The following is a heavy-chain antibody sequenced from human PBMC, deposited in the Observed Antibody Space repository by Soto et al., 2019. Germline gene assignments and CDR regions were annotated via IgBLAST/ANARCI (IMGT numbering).Heavy chain of an antibody. V-gene: IGHV4-30-4*01. D-gene: IGHD6-13*01. CDR3: ARGMFSSTWYYSY. CDR2: IFYSGSP. J-gene: IGHJ4*02. CDR1: GGSINSGDYY. Sequence: SETLSLTCSVSGGSINSGDYYWSWIRQPPGKGLEWIAYIFYSGSPTYNPSLKSRLTISVDRSKNQFSLQLTSVTAADTAVYYCARGMFSSTWYYSYWGPGTLVTVSS.